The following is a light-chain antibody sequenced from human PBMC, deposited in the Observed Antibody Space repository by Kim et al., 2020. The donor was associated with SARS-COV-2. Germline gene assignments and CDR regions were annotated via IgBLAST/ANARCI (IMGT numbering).Light chain of an antibody. CDR3: QVWDSRTVV. Sequence: SYELTQPLSVSVAPGQTARITCGGNNIGSRNVHWYQQKPGQAPVLVIYRDNNRPSGIPERFSGSNSGNTATLTISRAQVGDESDYYCQVWDSRTVVFGGG. J-gene: IGLJ3*02. CDR1: NIGSRN. V-gene: IGLV3-9*01. CDR2: RDN.